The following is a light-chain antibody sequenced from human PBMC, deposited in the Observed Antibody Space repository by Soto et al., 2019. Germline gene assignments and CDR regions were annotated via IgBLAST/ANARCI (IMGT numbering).Light chain of an antibody. CDR3: CSYAGSYPYV. J-gene: IGLJ1*01. CDR1: SSDVGGYNY. CDR2: DVS. V-gene: IGLV2-11*01. Sequence: QSALTQPRSVSGSPGQSVTISCTGTSSDVGGYNYVSWYQQHPGKAPKLMIYDVSKRPSGVPDRFSGSKSGNTASLTISGLQSEYEADYYCCSYAGSYPYVFGTGTKVTVL.